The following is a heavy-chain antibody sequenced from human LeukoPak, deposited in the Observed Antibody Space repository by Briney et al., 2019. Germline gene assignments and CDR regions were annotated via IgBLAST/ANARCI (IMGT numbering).Heavy chain of an antibody. J-gene: IGHJ4*02. Sequence: GGSLRLSCAASGFTFSSYAMSWVRQAPGKVLEWVSSISDIGGRTYYADSVKGRFTISRDNSKNTLYLQMNSLRAEDTAVYYCARDRYGSGSYLDYWGQGTMVTVSS. D-gene: IGHD3-10*01. CDR2: ISDIGGRT. CDR3: ARDRYGSGSYLDY. CDR1: GFTFSSYA. V-gene: IGHV3-23*01.